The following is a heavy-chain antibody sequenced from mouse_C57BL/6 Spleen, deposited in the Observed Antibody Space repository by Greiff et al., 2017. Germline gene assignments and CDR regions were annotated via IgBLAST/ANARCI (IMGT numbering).Heavy chain of an antibody. Sequence: EVKLQESGGGLVKPGGSLKLSCAASGFTFSDYGMHWVRQAPEKGLEWVAYISSGSSTIYYADTVKGRFTISRDNAKNTLFLQMTSLRSEDTAMYYCARRAQATIHYAMDYWGQGTLVTVSS. J-gene: IGHJ4*01. CDR1: GFTFSDYG. V-gene: IGHV5-17*01. CDR3: ARRAQATIHYAMDY. CDR2: ISSGSSTI. D-gene: IGHD3-2*02.